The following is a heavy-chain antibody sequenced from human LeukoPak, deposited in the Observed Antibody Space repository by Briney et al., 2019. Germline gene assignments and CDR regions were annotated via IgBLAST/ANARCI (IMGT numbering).Heavy chain of an antibody. CDR1: GGSISGTSFY. Sequence: SETLSLTCTVSGGSISGTSFYWGWIRQPPGKGLEWIGSIYYSGSAYYNSSLKSRVTISVDTSKNQFSLKLSSVTAADTAVYYCARVENYGSGSSEYWFDPWGQGTLVTVSS. D-gene: IGHD3-10*01. V-gene: IGHV4-39*07. J-gene: IGHJ5*02. CDR3: ARVENYGSGSSEYWFDP. CDR2: IYYSGSA.